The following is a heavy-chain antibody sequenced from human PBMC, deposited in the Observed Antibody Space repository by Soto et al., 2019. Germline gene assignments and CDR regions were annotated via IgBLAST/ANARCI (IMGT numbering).Heavy chain of an antibody. CDR3: AKAIPEGGYYDRKYYYYYGMDV. Sequence: PGGSLRLSCAASGFTFSSYAMSWVRQAPGKGLEWVSAISGSGGSTYYADSVKGRFTISRDNSKNTLYLQMNSLRAEDTAVYYCAKAIPEGGYYDRKYYYYYGMDVWGQGTRVTVSS. CDR1: GFTFSSYA. V-gene: IGHV3-23*01. D-gene: IGHD3-22*01. J-gene: IGHJ6*02. CDR2: ISGSGGST.